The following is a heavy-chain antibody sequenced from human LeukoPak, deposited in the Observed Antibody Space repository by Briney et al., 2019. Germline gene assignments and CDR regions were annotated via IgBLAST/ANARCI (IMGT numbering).Heavy chain of an antibody. CDR1: GYTFTSYA. CDR3: ATAQSRWEVLPFDY. J-gene: IGHJ4*02. V-gene: IGHV7-4-1*02. D-gene: IGHD1-26*01. CDR2: INTNTGNP. Sequence: GASVKVSCKASGYTFTSYAMNWVRQAPGQGLEWMGWINTNTGNPTYAQGFTGRFVFSLDTTVSTAYLQINSLKAEDTAVYYCATAQSRWEVLPFDYWGQGTLLTVSS.